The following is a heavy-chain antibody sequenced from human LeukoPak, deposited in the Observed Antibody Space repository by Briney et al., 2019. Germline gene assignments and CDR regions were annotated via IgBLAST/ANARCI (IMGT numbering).Heavy chain of an antibody. J-gene: IGHJ6*02. CDR3: ARGRGRDVSFYYGMDV. CDR1: RGSISSGSYY. CDR2: IYSNGTT. D-gene: IGHD3-10*01. Sequence: SETLSLTCTVSRGSISSGSYYWRWIRQPAGTGLEWIARIYSNGTTNYNPSLKSRVAISVDTSKNHFSLKVSSVTAADTAVCYCARGRGRDVSFYYGMDVWGQGTTVTVSS. V-gene: IGHV4-61*02.